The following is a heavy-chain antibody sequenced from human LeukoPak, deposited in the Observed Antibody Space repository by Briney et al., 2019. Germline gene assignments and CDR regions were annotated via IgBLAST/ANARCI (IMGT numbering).Heavy chain of an antibody. CDR3: ARVPPDPTANRSRWALWAEGGWFDP. CDR1: GGSISSYY. Sequence: KTSETLSLTCTVSGGSISSYYWSWIRQPPGKGLEWIGEINHSGSTNYNPSLKSRVTISVDTSKNQFSLKLSSVTAADTAVYYCARVPPDPTANRSRWALWAEGGWFDPWGQGTLVTVSS. J-gene: IGHJ5*02. V-gene: IGHV4-34*01. CDR2: INHSGST. D-gene: IGHD2/OR15-2a*01.